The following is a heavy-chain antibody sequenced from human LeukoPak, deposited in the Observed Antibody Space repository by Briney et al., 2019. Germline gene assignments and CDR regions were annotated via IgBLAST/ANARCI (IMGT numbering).Heavy chain of an antibody. CDR1: GFTFSGSA. Sequence: GGSLRLSCAASGFTFSGSAMHWVRQASGEGLEWVGRIRSKANSYATAYAASVKGRFTISRDDSKNTAYLQMNSLKTEDTAVYYCTTTELLNYFDYWGQGTLVTVSS. J-gene: IGHJ4*02. V-gene: IGHV3-73*01. D-gene: IGHD1-26*01. CDR3: TTTELLNYFDY. CDR2: IRSKANSYAT.